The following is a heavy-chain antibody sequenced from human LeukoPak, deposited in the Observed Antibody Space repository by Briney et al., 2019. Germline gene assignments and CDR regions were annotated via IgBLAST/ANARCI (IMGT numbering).Heavy chain of an antibody. J-gene: IGHJ3*02. CDR1: GGSISSYD. CDR2: IYYSGST. CDR3: ARLGSGLLLPADAFDI. V-gene: IGHV4-59*08. D-gene: IGHD2-21*02. Sequence: PSETLSLTCAVSGGSISSYDWSWIRQPPGQGLEWNGYIYYSGSTNYNPSLKSRVTISVDTSKNQFSLKLSSVTAADTAVYYYARLGSGLLLPADAFDIWGQGTMVTVSS.